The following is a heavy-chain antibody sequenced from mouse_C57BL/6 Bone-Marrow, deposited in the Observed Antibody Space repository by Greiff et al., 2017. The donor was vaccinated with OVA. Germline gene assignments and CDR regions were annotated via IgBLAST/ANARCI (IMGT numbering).Heavy chain of an antibody. CDR3: ASYMGAWFAY. Sequence: VQLQQPGAELVMPGASVKLSCKASGYTFTSYWMHWVKQRPGQGLEWIGEIDPSDSYTNYNQKFKGKSTLTVDKSSSTAYMQLSSLTSEDSAVYYCASYMGAWFAYWGQGTLVTVSA. CDR2: IDPSDSYT. CDR1: GYTFTSYW. V-gene: IGHV1-69*01. J-gene: IGHJ3*01.